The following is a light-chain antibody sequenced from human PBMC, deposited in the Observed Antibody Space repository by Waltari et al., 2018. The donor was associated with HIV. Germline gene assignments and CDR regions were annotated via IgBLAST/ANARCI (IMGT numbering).Light chain of an antibody. Sequence: QSVLTQPTSASGTPGQRVTISCSGSSSNIGSDFVYWYQQLPGTAPKLLIYSNDQRPSGVPDRCCGSKSGTSASLAISGLRSEDEADYYWTTWESSVTAWVFGGGTKLTVL. CDR3: TTWESSVTAWV. CDR2: SND. J-gene: IGLJ3*02. V-gene: IGLV1-47*02. CDR1: SSNIGSDF.